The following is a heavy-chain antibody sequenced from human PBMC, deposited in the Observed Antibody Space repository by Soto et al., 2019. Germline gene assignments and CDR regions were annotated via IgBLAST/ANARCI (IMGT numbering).Heavy chain of an antibody. CDR1: GFTFSNYA. D-gene: IGHD1-26*01. CDR2: ISGSGGST. Sequence: EVQLLVSGGGLVQPGGSLRLSCAGSGFTFSNYAMSWVRQAPGKGLAWVSAISGSGGSTYYADSVKGRFTISRDNSKNTLYLQMNSLRAEDTALYYCAKVPVGATGRFDYWGQGTLVTVSS. J-gene: IGHJ4*02. V-gene: IGHV3-23*01. CDR3: AKVPVGATGRFDY.